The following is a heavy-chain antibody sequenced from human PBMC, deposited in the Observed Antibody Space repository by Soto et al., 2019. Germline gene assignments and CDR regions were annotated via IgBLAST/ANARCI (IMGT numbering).Heavy chain of an antibody. V-gene: IGHV4-61*01. Sequence: SETLSLTCIVSGGSVSSGSYYWSWIRQPPGKGLEWIGYIYYSGSTNYNPSLKSRVTISVDTSKNQFSLQLSSVTAAETAVYYCARVLFNWFDPWGKGTLVTVSS. CDR3: ARVLFNWFDP. CDR1: GGSVSSGSYY. J-gene: IGHJ5*02. CDR2: IYYSGST.